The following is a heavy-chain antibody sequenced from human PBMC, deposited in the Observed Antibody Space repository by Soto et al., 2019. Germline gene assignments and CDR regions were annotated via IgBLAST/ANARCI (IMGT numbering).Heavy chain of an antibody. D-gene: IGHD1-26*01. V-gene: IGHV3-30*18. CDR1: GFTFSSYG. Sequence: HPGGSLRLSCAASGFTFSSYGMHWVRQAPGKGLEWVAVISYDGSNKYYADSVKGRFTISRDNSKNTLYLQMNSLRAEDTAVYYCAKDLDPMEELPLYYYYGMDVWGQGTTVTVSS. J-gene: IGHJ6*02. CDR3: AKDLDPMEELPLYYYYGMDV. CDR2: ISYDGSNK.